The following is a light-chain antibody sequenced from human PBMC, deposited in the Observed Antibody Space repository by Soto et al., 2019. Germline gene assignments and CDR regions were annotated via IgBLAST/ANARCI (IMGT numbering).Light chain of an antibody. J-gene: IGKJ5*01. CDR2: TAS. CDR1: QGISSR. CDR3: HLYGNSPP. Sequence: DIQMTQFPSSVSASVGDRVTITCRARQGISSRLAWYQQKPGKAPKLLIYTASSVQSGVPSRFSGSGSGTDFTLTISSLQPEDFAVYYRHLYGNSPPFGQGTRLEIK. V-gene: IGKV1-12*01.